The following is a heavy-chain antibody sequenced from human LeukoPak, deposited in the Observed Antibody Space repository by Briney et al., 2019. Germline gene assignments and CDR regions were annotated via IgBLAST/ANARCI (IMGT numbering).Heavy chain of an antibody. V-gene: IGHV3-23*01. CDR1: GFTFSSSA. Sequence: AGGSLRLSCAASGFTFSSSAMSWLRQVPGKGLEWVSGISASGGSTYYADSVRGRFTISRDNAKNTLYLQMNSLRAEDTAAYYCARGNPYYFDYWGQGTLVTVSS. CDR2: ISASGGST. J-gene: IGHJ4*02. CDR3: ARGNPYYFDY.